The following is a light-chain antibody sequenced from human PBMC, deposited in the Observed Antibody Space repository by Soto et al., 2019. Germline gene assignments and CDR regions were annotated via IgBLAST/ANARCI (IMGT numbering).Light chain of an antibody. J-gene: IGKJ5*01. CDR2: GAS. V-gene: IGKV3D-20*02. CDR1: QSVSSSY. Sequence: EIVMTQSPATLSVSPGERATLSCRASQSVSSSYLAWYQQKPGQAPRLLIYGASNRATGIPARFSGSGSGTDFTLTISSLEPEDFAVYYCQQRSNWPPWITFGQGTRLEIK. CDR3: QQRSNWPPWIT.